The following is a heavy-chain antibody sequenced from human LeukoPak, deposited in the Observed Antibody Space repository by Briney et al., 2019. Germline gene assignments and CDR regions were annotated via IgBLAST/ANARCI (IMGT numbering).Heavy chain of an antibody. CDR1: GFTFSSFG. D-gene: IGHD6-13*01. CDR3: AKEGTARISTWYDN. CDR2: ISGSGDST. J-gene: IGHJ4*02. V-gene: IGHV3-23*01. Sequence: GGPLRLSCAASGFTFSSFGMSWVRQAPGKGREWFSGISGSGDSTAYADSVKGRFTISRDNSRTTLFLQRDSLRPEDTAVYYCAKEGTARISTWYDNWGQGTLVTVSS.